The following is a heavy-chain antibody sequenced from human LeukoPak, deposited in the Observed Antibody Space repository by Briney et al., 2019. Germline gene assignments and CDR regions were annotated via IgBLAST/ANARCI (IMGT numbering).Heavy chain of an antibody. CDR2: IYHTGST. CDR1: GNSINSAYC. V-gene: IGHV4-38-2*01. J-gene: IGHJ4*02. Sequence: PSETLSLTCADTGNSINSAYCWGWIRQPPGKGLQWIGSIYHTGSTYYTPSLKSRVTISVDTSKNRFSLKLSSVTAADTAVYYCAGQHDSSGYYFYWGQGTLVTVSS. D-gene: IGHD3-22*01. CDR3: AGQHDSSGYYFY.